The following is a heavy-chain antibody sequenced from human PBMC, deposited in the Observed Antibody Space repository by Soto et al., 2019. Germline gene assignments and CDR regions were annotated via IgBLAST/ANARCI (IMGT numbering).Heavy chain of an antibody. CDR1: GFSFSSYD. CDR3: GRGMIRGVVYYGVEV. Sequence: QEQLVESGGGAVQPGRSLSLSCTASGFSFSSYDMHWVRQAPGEGLEWVSAMSFDASYKHYADSVKGRFTISRDNSENTLDLKMKGRRPEDTVVYFFGRGMIRGVVYYGVEVRGQGPTVSVS. J-gene: IGHJ6*02. D-gene: IGHD3-10*01. V-gene: IGHV3-30*03. CDR2: MSFDASYK.